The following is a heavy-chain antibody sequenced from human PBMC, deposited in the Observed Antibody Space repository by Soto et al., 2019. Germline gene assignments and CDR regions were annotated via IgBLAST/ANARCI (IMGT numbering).Heavy chain of an antibody. CDR2: IVPMFGTA. D-gene: IGHD3-22*01. CDR3: ARGVSDSSGYDLDS. Sequence: QVQLVQSGAEEKKPRSSVKVSCKSSGGTFRTFAFSWVRQAPGQGLQWMGGIVPMFGTANYAQKCQGRVNITADASTSTAYMVLTSLGSEDAAVYYCARGVSDSSGYDLDSWGQGTLVTVSS. V-gene: IGHV1-69*01. CDR1: GGTFRTFA. J-gene: IGHJ4*02.